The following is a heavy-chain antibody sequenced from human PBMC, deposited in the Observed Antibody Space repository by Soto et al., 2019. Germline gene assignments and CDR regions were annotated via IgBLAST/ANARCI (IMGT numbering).Heavy chain of an antibody. D-gene: IGHD3-16*01. Sequence: XXXXCTVSGGSISSYYWSWIRQPPGKGLEWIGYIYYSGSTNYNPSLKSRVTISVDTSKNQFSLKLNSMTAADTAVYYCXXXNYGXXSTXXDYXXXGTLVTVSS. V-gene: IGHV4-59*08. J-gene: IGHJ4*02. CDR2: IYYSGST. CDR1: GGSISSYY. CDR3: XXXNYGXXSTXXDY.